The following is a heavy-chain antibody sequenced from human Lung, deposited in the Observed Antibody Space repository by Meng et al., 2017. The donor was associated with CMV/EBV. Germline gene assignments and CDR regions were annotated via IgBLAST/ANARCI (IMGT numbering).Heavy chain of an antibody. V-gene: IGHV3-23*01. CDR3: ARALRGYAYPRDAFGV. CDR2: ISGSTSSDT. CDR1: GFTFSTYA. D-gene: IGHD5-18*01. J-gene: IGHJ3*01. Sequence: GGSLRLXCAASGFTFSTYAMNWVRQAPGKGLEWVSSISGSTSSDTHYADSVGGRFTISRDNSKNTLFLHLSSLRVEDTAIYYCARALRGYAYPRDAFGVWGQGTMVXVSS.